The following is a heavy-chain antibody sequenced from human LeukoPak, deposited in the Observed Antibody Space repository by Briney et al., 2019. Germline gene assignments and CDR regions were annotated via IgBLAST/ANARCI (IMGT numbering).Heavy chain of an antibody. CDR2: MSSSGSAI. Sequence: GGSLRLSCAASGFTVSSYEFNWVRQAPGQGLEWVSYMSSSGSAIYYADSVRGRFTTSRDNAKNSVFLQMNSLRAEDTAVYYCVRDGGVSGYDLLDYWGQGTLVTVSS. V-gene: IGHV3-48*03. CDR1: GFTVSSYE. J-gene: IGHJ4*02. D-gene: IGHD5-12*01. CDR3: VRDGGVSGYDLLDY.